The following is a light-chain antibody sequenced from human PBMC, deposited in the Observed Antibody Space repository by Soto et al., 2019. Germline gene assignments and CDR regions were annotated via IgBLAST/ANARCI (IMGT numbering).Light chain of an antibody. CDR3: QQSYSTPHT. CDR2: AAS. Sequence: DIQMTQSPSSLSASVGDRVTITCRASQSISSYLNWYQQKPGKVPKLLIYAASTLQSGVPSRFSGGGSGADFTLTVSSLQPEDFATYYCQQSYSTPHTFGQGTKVDIK. CDR1: QSISSY. V-gene: IGKV1-39*01. J-gene: IGKJ1*01.